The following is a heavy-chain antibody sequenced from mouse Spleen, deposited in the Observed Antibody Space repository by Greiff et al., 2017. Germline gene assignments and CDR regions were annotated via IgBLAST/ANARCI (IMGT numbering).Heavy chain of an antibody. Sequence: EVKLMESGGGLVQPGGSLKLSCATSGFTFSDYYMYWVRQTPEKRLEWVAYISNGGGSTYYPDTVKGRFTISRDNAKNTLYLQMSRLKSEDTAMYYCARRGKYYYAMDYWGQGTSVTVSS. J-gene: IGHJ4*01. CDR2: ISNGGGST. V-gene: IGHV5-12*02. CDR1: GFTFSDYY. CDR3: ARRGKYYYAMDY.